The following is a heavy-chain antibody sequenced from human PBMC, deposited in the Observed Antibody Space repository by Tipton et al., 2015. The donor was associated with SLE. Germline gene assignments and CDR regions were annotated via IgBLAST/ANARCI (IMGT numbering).Heavy chain of an antibody. CDR3: ASTHSSSWYGVLYY. CDR1: GFTVSSNY. CDR2: IYSGDNI. V-gene: IGHV3-66*02. D-gene: IGHD6-13*01. J-gene: IGHJ4*02. Sequence: SLRLSCAASGFTVSSNYMSWVRQAPGKGLEWVSVIYSGDNINYADSVKGRFTISRDNSKKTLNLQMNSLRPEDTAVYYCASTHSSSWYGVLYYWGQGTLVTVSS.